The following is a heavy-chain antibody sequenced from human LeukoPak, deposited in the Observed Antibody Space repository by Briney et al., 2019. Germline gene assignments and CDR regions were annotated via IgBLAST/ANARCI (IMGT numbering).Heavy chain of an antibody. Sequence: GGSLRLSCAASGFTFSSHWMHWVRQAPGKGLVWVSRINSDGSSTSCADSVKGRFTISRDNAKNTLYLQMNSLRAEDTAVYYCARVGTTSALDYWGQGTLVTVSS. J-gene: IGHJ4*02. CDR3: ARVGTTSALDY. V-gene: IGHV3-74*01. CDR2: INSDGSST. CDR1: GFTFSSHW. D-gene: IGHD1-26*01.